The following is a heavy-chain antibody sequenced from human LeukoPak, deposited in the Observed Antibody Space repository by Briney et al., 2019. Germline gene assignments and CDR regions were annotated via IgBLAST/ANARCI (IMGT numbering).Heavy chain of an antibody. V-gene: IGHV3-33*01. J-gene: IGHJ5*02. CDR1: GFTFSSYG. D-gene: IGHD1-26*01. CDR3: ARDRSPAYSGSYYFDP. Sequence: QPGGSLRLSCAASGFTFSSYGMHWVRQAPGKGLEWVAVIWYDGSNRYYADSVKGRFTISRDNSKNTLYLQMNSLRAEDTAVYYCARDRSPAYSGSYYFDPWGQGTLVTVSS. CDR2: IWYDGSNR.